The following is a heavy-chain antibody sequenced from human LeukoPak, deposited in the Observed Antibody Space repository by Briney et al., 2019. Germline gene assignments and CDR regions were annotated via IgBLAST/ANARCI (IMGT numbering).Heavy chain of an antibody. CDR3: ARVLGDSSSWYTYYYMDV. Sequence: PSETLSLTCTVSGGSISSHYWSWIRQPPGKGLEWIGYIYYSGSTNYNPSLKSRVTISVDTSKNQFSLKLSSVTAAGTAVYYCARVLGDSSSWYTYYYMDVWGKGTTVTVSS. D-gene: IGHD6-13*01. CDR1: GGSISSHY. V-gene: IGHV4-59*11. CDR2: IYYSGST. J-gene: IGHJ6*03.